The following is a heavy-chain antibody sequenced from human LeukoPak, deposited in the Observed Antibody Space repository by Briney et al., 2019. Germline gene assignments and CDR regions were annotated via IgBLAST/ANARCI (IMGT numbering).Heavy chain of an antibody. J-gene: IGHJ5*02. V-gene: IGHV3-74*01. D-gene: IGHD2-8*01. CDR2: INSDGSST. CDR3: ARESVETLIATNWFDP. Sequence: HTGGSLRLSCAASGFTFSSYWMHWVRQAPGKGLVWVSRINSDGSSTSYADSVKGRFTISRDNAKNSLYLQMNSLRAEDTAVYYCARESVETLIATNWFDPWGQGTLVTVSS. CDR1: GFTFSSYW.